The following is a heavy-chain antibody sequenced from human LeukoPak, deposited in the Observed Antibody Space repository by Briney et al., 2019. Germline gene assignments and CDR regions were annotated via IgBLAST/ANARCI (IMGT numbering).Heavy chain of an antibody. CDR2: ISGSGGST. J-gene: IGHJ6*02. D-gene: IGHD5-24*01. V-gene: IGHV3-23*01. CDR3: TLEDYYYYGMDV. Sequence: GGSLRLSCAASGFTFSSYAMSWVRQAPGKGLEWVSAISGSGGSTYYADSVKGRFTITRDNSKNTLYLQMNSLKTEDTAVYYCTLEDYYYYGMDVWGQGTTVTVSS. CDR1: GFTFSSYA.